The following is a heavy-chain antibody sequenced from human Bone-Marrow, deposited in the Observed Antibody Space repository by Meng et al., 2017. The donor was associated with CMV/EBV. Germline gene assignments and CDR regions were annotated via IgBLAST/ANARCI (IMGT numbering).Heavy chain of an antibody. Sequence: GESLKISCAVSGFIFDDYTMHWVRQAPGKGLEWVSLISWDGGSTYYADSVKGRFTISRDNSKNSLYLQMNSLRIEDTALYYCAKDIESTSWYGYYYYGMDVWGHGTTVTSP. CDR2: ISWDGGST. CDR3: AKDIESTSWYGYYYYGMDV. CDR1: GFIFDDYT. J-gene: IGHJ6*02. V-gene: IGHV3-43*01. D-gene: IGHD6-13*01.